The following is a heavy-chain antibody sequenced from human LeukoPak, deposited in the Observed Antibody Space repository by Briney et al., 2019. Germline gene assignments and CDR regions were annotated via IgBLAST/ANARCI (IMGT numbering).Heavy chain of an antibody. Sequence: SETLSLTCIVSGGSISTYYWSWIRQPPGKGLEWIGYIYYSGSTNYNPSLKSRVTISVDTSKNQFSLKLSSVTAADTAVYYCARVRYSSSTRYFDYWGQGTLVTVSS. CDR1: GGSISTYY. J-gene: IGHJ4*02. V-gene: IGHV4-59*01. CDR3: ARVRYSSSTRYFDY. CDR2: IYYSGST. D-gene: IGHD6-13*01.